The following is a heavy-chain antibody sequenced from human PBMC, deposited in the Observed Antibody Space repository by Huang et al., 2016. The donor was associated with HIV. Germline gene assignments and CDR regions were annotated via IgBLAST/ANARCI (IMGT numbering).Heavy chain of an antibody. CDR2: IHSSGRT. CDR3: ARDADYFDSSGLFDH. CDR1: GGSITSHY. Sequence: QVRLQESGPGLVKPSETLSLTCSVSGGSITSHYWSWIRQPPGKGLEWIGSIHSSGRTTYNPSFKSRFTISVDTSKNQFSLKVNSVTAVDTAVYFCARDADYFDSSGLFDHWGQGTLVTVSS. D-gene: IGHD3-22*01. J-gene: IGHJ4*02. V-gene: IGHV4-59*11.